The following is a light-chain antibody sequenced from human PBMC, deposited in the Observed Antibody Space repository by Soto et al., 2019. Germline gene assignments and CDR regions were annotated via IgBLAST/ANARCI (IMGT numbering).Light chain of an antibody. CDR2: GAS. CDR3: QQRHYWPPIT. CDR1: QSVNHN. Sequence: DRVMTQSPATLSASLGERVAISCRASQSVNHNLVWFQQNPGQAPRLLIYGASTRATGIPARFSGSGSGTDFTLTISSLEPEDFSIYYCQQRHYWPPITFGQGTRLEIK. J-gene: IGKJ5*01. V-gene: IGKV3-15*01.